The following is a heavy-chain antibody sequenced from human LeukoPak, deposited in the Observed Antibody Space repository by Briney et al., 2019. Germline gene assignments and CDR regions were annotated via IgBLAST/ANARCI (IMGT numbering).Heavy chain of an antibody. J-gene: IGHJ4*02. D-gene: IGHD3-10*01. CDR1: GSTFSSHT. V-gene: IGHV3-48*04. CDR3: AREDSYYYGSGSYPFDY. CDR2: ISRSSDVI. Sequence: GGSLRLSCAASGSTFSSHTMNWVRQAPGKGLEWISYISRSSDVIYYADSVKGRFTISRDNAKNSLYLQMNSLRAEDTAVYYCAREDSYYYGSGSYPFDYWGQGTLVTVSS.